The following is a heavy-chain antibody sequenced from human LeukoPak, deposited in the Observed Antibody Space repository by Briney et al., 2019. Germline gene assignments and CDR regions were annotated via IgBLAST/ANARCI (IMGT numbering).Heavy chain of an antibody. Sequence: ASVKVSCKASGYTITSYGISWVRQAPGQGLEWMGWLSAYNGNTNYAQKLQGRVTMTTDTSTSTAYMELRSLRSDDTAVYYCARDGDCSGGSCYLYGFDYWGQGTLVTVSS. CDR1: GYTITSYG. J-gene: IGHJ4*02. CDR2: LSAYNGNT. D-gene: IGHD2-15*01. CDR3: ARDGDCSGGSCYLYGFDY. V-gene: IGHV1-18*01.